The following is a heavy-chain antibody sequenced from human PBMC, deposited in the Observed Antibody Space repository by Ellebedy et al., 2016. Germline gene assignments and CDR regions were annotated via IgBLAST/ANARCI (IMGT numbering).Heavy chain of an antibody. CDR3: AREVKFVVVTAILSGGGMDV. CDR1: GFTFSSYA. Sequence: GGSLRLSCAASGFTFSSYAMSWVRQAPGKGLEWVANIKQDGSEKYYVDSVKGRFTISRDNAKNSLYLQMNSLRAEDTAVYYCAREVKFVVVTAILSGGGMDVWGQGTTVTVSS. CDR2: IKQDGSEK. D-gene: IGHD2-21*02. J-gene: IGHJ6*02. V-gene: IGHV3-7*04.